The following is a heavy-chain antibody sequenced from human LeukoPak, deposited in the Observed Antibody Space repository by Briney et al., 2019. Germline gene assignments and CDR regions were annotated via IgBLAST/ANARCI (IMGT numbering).Heavy chain of an antibody. Sequence: PGGSLRLSCAASRFTFSSYAMSWVRQAPGKGLEWVSAISGSGGSTYYADSVKGRFTISRDNSKKTLYLQMDSLRGEDTAVYYCTTPYYDFWSGYYNYFDYWGQGTLVTVSS. CDR2: ISGSGGST. CDR1: RFTFSSYA. D-gene: IGHD3-3*01. J-gene: IGHJ4*02. CDR3: TTPYYDFWSGYYNYFDY. V-gene: IGHV3-23*01.